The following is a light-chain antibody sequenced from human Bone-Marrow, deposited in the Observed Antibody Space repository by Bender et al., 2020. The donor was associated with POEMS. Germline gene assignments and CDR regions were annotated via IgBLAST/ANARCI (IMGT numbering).Light chain of an antibody. CDR1: SSDVGAYNY. J-gene: IGLJ3*02. CDR3: CSYAGSSTSLLV. Sequence: QSALTQPRSVSGSPGQSVTISCTGTSSDVGAYNYVSWFQQHPGKAPQLMIYDVSQRPSGVPDRFSGSKSGNTASLTISGLQAEDEAEYYCCSYAGSSTSLLVFGGGTKLTVL. CDR2: DVS. V-gene: IGLV2-11*01.